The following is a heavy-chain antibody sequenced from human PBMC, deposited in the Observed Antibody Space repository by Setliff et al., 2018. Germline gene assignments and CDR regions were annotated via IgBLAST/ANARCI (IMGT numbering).Heavy chain of an antibody. V-gene: IGHV1-18*01. CDR3: ARINFYVSSGYYYAPEL. CDR2: INNYNFNT. J-gene: IGHJ4*02. Sequence: WASVKVSCKSSGFTFTDYGNTWVRQVPGQGLEWMGWINNYNFNTQYAQKFQGRVTVTTDTSTTTAYMELRSLRADDTAVYYCARINFYVSSGYYYAPELWGQGTTVTVSS. D-gene: IGHD3-22*01. CDR1: GFTFTDYG.